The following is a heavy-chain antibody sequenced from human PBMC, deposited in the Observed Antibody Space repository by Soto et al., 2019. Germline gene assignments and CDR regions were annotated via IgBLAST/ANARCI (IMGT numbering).Heavy chain of an antibody. CDR1: GGSISSSSYY. CDR3: ARPLLGATILSGFDS. Sequence: SETLSLTCTVSGGSISSSSYYWGWIRQPPGKGLEWIGSIYYSGSTYYNPSLKSRVTISVDTSKNQFSLKMDSVTAADTAVYFCARPLLGATILSGFDSWGRGILVTVSS. CDR2: IYYSGST. J-gene: IGHJ4*02. V-gene: IGHV4-39*01. D-gene: IGHD5-12*01.